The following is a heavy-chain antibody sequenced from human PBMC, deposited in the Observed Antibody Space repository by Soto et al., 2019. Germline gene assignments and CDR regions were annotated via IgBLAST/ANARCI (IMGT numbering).Heavy chain of an antibody. CDR3: ANDFRSDFWSGYDLGLGMDV. Sequence: GASVKVSCKASGYTFTNFGISWVRQAPGQGLEWMGWISAYNGNTNYAQNFQGRVTMTTDTSTSTAYMELRSLRTEDTALYYCANDFRSDFWSGYDLGLGMDVWGQGTTVTVSS. CDR2: ISAYNGNT. CDR1: GYTFTNFG. J-gene: IGHJ6*02. D-gene: IGHD3-3*01. V-gene: IGHV1-18*01.